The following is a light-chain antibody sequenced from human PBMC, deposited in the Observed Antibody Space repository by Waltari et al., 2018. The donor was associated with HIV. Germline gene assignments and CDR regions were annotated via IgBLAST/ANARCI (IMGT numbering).Light chain of an antibody. Sequence: QSALTQPASVSGSPGQSITISCTGLNNASDTNNYVSWYRQHPGKAPTLLIYEVTSLPLGVSHRFSGSKSDTTASLTISELQPEDESHYYCTSYKTGGTILFGGGT. V-gene: IGLV2-14*01. CDR1: NNASDTNNY. J-gene: IGLJ2*01. CDR2: EVT. CDR3: TSYKTGGTIL.